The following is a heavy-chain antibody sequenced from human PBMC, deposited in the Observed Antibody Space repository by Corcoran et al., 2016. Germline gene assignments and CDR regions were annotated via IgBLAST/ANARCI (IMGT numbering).Heavy chain of an antibody. Sequence: QVQLQESGPGLVKPSATLSLTCNVSGGSVSSGSYYWSWIRQPPGKGLEWIGSIYSSGSTYYNLSLQSRVTISVDTSKNQFSRKLSSVTAAATAVYYCAGDVGGGYCDWRYPSYFDYWGQGTLVTVSS. D-gene: IGHD3-9*01. CDR1: GGSVSSGSYY. CDR2: IYSSGST. J-gene: IGHJ4*02. V-gene: IGHV4-61*01. CDR3: AGDVGGGYCDWRYPSYFDY.